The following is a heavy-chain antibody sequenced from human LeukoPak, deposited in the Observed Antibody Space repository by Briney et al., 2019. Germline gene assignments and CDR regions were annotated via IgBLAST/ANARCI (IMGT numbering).Heavy chain of an antibody. CDR2: ILNSGTTT. CDR1: GFTFSTRW. V-gene: IGHV3-48*03. Sequence: GGSLRLSCAASGFTFSTRWMNWVRQAPGKGLEWVSYILNSGTTTYYADSVKGRFTISRDNAKNSLYLQMNSLRAEDTGVYYCARDPPDYWGQGILVTVSS. CDR3: ARDPPDY. J-gene: IGHJ4*02.